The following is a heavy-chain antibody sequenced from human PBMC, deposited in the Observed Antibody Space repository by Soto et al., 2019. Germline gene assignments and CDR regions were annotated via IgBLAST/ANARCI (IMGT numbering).Heavy chain of an antibody. CDR1: GYSFTSYW. V-gene: IGHV5-51*01. J-gene: IGHJ5*02. CDR3: ARLSTMVVATQGPWFDP. Sequence: PGESLKISCKGSGYSFTSYWIGWVRQMPGKGLEWMGIIYPGDSDTRYSPSFQGQVTISADKSISTAYLQWSSLKASDTAMYYCARLSTMVVATQGPWFDPWGQGTLVTVSS. CDR2: IYPGDSDT. D-gene: IGHD2-15*01.